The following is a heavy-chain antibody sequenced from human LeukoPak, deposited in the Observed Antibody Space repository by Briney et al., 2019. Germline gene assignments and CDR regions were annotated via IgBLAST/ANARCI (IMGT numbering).Heavy chain of an antibody. CDR2: TYYRSKWSF. J-gene: IGHJ4*02. CDR3: ARGKYTSFDN. CDR1: GDSIFTNNVA. V-gene: IGHV6-1*01. Sequence: SQTLSLTCAISGDSIFTNNVAWNWIRQSPSRGLEWLGGTYYRSKWSFDYAVSVKSRITINADKSKNQFSLQLSSVTPEDTAVYYCARGKYTSFDNWGQGTLVTVSS. D-gene: IGHD6-6*01.